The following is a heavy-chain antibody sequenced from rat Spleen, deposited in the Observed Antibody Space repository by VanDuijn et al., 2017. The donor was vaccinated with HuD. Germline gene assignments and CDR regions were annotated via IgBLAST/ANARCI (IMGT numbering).Heavy chain of an antibody. J-gene: IGHJ1*01. V-gene: IGHV3-3*01. Sequence: EVQLQESGPGLVKPSQSLSLTCSVTFYSITSSYRWSWVRKFPGNKLEWMGYIDSAGSTNYNPSLKSRISITRDTSKNQFFLQVNSVTTEDTATYYCARRRGQVYNNYFDYWGPGTMVTVSS. D-gene: IGHD1-10*01. CDR2: IDSAGST. CDR3: ARRRGQVYNNYFDY. CDR1: FYSITSSYR.